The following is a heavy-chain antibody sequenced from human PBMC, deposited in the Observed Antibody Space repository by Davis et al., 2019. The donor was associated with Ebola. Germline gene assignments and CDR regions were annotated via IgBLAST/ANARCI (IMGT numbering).Heavy chain of an antibody. CDR3: ARLGDGYNSDY. CDR2: ISSNGGST. Sequence: GESLKISCSASGFTFSSYAMHWVRQAPGKGLEYVSAISSNGGSTYYADSVKGRFTISRDNSKNTLYLQMSSLRAEDTAVYYCARLGDGYNSDYWGQGTLVTVSS. J-gene: IGHJ4*02. CDR1: GFTFSSYA. D-gene: IGHD5-24*01. V-gene: IGHV3-64D*08.